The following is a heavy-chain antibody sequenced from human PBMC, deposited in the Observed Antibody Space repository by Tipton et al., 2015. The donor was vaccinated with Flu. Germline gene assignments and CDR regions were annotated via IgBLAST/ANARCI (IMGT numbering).Heavy chain of an antibody. V-gene: IGHV3-23*01. CDR2: IIGSGDNT. CDR1: GFTFSNYA. CDR3: AKVNGKYRSYFDF. Sequence: SLRLSCPASGFTFSNYAMTWVRQAPGKGLEWVSAIIGSGDNTYSADSVKGRFTISRDNSKNTLYLQMDSLRPEDTAIYYCAKVNGKYRSYFDFWGQGTLVTVSS. D-gene: IGHD1-1*01. J-gene: IGHJ4*02.